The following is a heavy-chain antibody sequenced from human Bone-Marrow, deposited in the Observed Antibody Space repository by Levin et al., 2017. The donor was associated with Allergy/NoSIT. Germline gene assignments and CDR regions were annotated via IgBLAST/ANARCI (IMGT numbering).Heavy chain of an antibody. V-gene: IGHV3-74*01. Sequence: PGGSLRLSCAASGFTFSSYWMHWVRQAPGKGLVWVSRINSDGSSTSYADSVKGRFTISRDNAKNTLYLQLNSLGAEDTAVYYCARAGPYSNDRYYDYAWDVWGQGTTVTVSS. J-gene: IGHJ6*02. CDR3: ARAGPYSNDRYYDYAWDV. CDR2: INSDGSST. D-gene: IGHD5-18*01. CDR1: GFTFSSYW.